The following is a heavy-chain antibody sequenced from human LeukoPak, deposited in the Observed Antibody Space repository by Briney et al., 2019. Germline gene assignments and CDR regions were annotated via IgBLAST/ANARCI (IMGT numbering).Heavy chain of an antibody. CDR3: AKVLRFRVSAPQAFNF. CDR2: ISASGAGT. V-gene: IGHV3-23*01. D-gene: IGHD3-10*01. J-gene: IGHJ3*01. CDR1: GFTFSDYA. Sequence: PGGSLRHSCVASGFTFSDYAMNWVRQAPGKGPEWVSGISASGAGTYYADSVKGRFTISRDNFQNTLYLQMNSLGAEDTAVYYCAKVLRFRVSAPQAFNFWGQGTMVTVSA.